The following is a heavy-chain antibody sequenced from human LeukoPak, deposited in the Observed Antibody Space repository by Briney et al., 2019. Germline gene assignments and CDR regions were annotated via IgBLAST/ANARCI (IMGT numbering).Heavy chain of an antibody. Sequence: ASVKVSCRASGYTFTSNAIHWVRQAPGQRLEWMGWINAGNGNTKYSQKFQGRVTIARDTSASTAYMELSSLRSEDTAVYYCARAGGSGSQNYYYGMDVWGKGTTVTVSS. CDR1: GYTFTSNA. D-gene: IGHD3-10*01. CDR3: ARAGGSGSQNYYYGMDV. J-gene: IGHJ6*04. V-gene: IGHV1-3*01. CDR2: INAGNGNT.